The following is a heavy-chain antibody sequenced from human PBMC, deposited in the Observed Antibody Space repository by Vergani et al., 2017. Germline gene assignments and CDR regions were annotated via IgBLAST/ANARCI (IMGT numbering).Heavy chain of an antibody. Sequence: QVQLQESGPGLLKPSQTLSLTCTVSGASVSRGTYYWTWIRQPAGKKLEWIVRMYTSGHTIYNPSLESRVTMSVDTSKNQFSLQLSSVTAADTAVYYCARASHCINCYSEGPNGPGYYYMDVGTKGTTVTVSS. CDR2: MYTSGHT. CDR1: GASVSRGTYY. J-gene: IGHJ6*03. V-gene: IGHV4-61*02. D-gene: IGHD2-21*01. CDR3: ARASHCINCYSEGPNGPGYYYMDV.